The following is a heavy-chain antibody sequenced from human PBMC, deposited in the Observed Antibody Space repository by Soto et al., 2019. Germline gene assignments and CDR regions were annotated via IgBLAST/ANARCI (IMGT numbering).Heavy chain of an antibody. D-gene: IGHD3-22*01. CDR3: ANDDSTMIVVALPFDI. J-gene: IGHJ3*02. Sequence: PGGSLRLSCAASGFTFSSYGMHWVRQAPGKGLEWVAVISYDGSNKYYADSVKGRFTISRDNSKNTLYLQMDSLRAEDTAVYYCANDDSTMIVVALPFDIWGQGTMVTV. CDR2: ISYDGSNK. V-gene: IGHV3-30*18. CDR1: GFTFSSYG.